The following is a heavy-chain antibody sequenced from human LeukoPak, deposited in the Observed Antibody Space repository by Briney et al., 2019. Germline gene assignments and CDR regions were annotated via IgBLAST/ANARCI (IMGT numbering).Heavy chain of an antibody. CDR1: GLMFSTSV. V-gene: IGHV3-30*02. J-gene: IGHJ4*02. CDR3: ARESGAAKIGQMLNY. Sequence: GGARRLSCAASGLMFSTSVMHCGRQAPGKWLECGAFIQYDVSEIYYADSRKRRFTISRDNSKNTLYLQMNSLRAEDTAVFYCARESGAAKIGQMLNYWGQGTLVTVSS. D-gene: IGHD3-10*02. CDR2: IQYDVSEI.